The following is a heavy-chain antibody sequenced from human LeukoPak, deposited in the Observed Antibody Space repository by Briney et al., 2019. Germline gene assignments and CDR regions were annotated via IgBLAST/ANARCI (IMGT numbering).Heavy chain of an antibody. CDR3: ATRLSGTFDY. Sequence: PSGTLSLTCVVSGGSISSGFWWSWVRQPPGKGLEWIGEIHHSRGTNYNPSLKSRVTISVDTSKNQFSLKLSSVTAADTAVYYCATRLSGTFDYWGQGALVTVSS. V-gene: IGHV4-4*02. CDR2: IHHSRGT. J-gene: IGHJ4*02. CDR1: GGSISSGFW. D-gene: IGHD2-21*02.